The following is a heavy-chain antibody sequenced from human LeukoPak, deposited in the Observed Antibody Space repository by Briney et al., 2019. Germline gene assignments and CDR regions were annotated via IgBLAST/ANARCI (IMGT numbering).Heavy chain of an antibody. CDR3: ARGGWDYYDSSGYWMDAFDI. D-gene: IGHD3-22*01. Sequence: SETLSLTCAVYGGSFSGYYWSWIRQPPGKGLEWIGEINHSGSTNYNPSLKSRVTISVDTSKNQFSLKLSSVTAADTAVYYCARGGWDYYDSSGYWMDAFDIWGQGTMVTVSS. CDR1: GGSFSGYY. V-gene: IGHV4-34*01. J-gene: IGHJ3*02. CDR2: INHSGST.